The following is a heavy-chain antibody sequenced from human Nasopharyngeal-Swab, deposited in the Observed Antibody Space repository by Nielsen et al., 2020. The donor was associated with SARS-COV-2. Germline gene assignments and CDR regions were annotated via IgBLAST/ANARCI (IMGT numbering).Heavy chain of an antibody. CDR2: ISGCGGST. D-gene: IGHD3-10*01. V-gene: IGHV3-23*01. CDR3: AKREITMVRGVIGYFDY. J-gene: IGHJ4*02. Sequence: WSRPPPGKGLEWVSAISGCGGSTYYADSVKGRFTISRDNSKNTLYLQMNSLRAEDTAVYYCAKREITMVRGVIGYFDYWGQGTLVTVSS.